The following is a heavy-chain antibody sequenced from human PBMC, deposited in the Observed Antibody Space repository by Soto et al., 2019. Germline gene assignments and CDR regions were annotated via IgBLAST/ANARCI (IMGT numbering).Heavy chain of an antibody. CDR1: GGTFSSYA. D-gene: IGHD6-19*01. J-gene: IGHJ4*02. CDR3: ARELLGSGWYSPRHFDY. V-gene: IGHV1-69*06. Sequence: QVQLVQSGAEVKKPGASVKVSCKASGGTFSSYAISWVRQAPGQGLEWMGGIIPIFGTANYAQKFQGRVTITADKSTSTAYMELSSLRSEDTAVYYCARELLGSGWYSPRHFDYWGQGTLVTVSS. CDR2: IIPIFGTA.